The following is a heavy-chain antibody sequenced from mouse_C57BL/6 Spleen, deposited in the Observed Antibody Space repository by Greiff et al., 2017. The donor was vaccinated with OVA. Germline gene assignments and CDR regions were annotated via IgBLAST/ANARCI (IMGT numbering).Heavy chain of an antibody. Sequence: QVHVKQPGAELVKPGASVKLSCKASGYTFTSYWMHWVKQRPGQGLEWIGMIHPNSGSTNYNEKFKSKATLTVDKSSSTAYMQLSSLTSEDSAVYYCARWDYDRDYYAMDYWGQGTSVTVSS. J-gene: IGHJ4*01. CDR3: ARWDYDRDYYAMDY. CDR2: IHPNSGST. CDR1: GYTFTSYW. V-gene: IGHV1-64*01. D-gene: IGHD2-4*01.